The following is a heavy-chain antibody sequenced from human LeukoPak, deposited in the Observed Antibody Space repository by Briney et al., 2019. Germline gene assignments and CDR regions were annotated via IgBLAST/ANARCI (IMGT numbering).Heavy chain of an antibody. J-gene: IGHJ3*02. Sequence: SETLSLTCTVSGGSMSGYYWSWIRQPPGKGLEWIGYIYYSGRTNYNPSLKSRVTISVDTSKNEFSLKLSSVTAADTALYYCASPTIAAGTDAFDIWGQGTMVTVSS. D-gene: IGHD6-13*01. CDR2: IYYSGRT. CDR1: GGSMSGYY. CDR3: ASPTIAAGTDAFDI. V-gene: IGHV4-59*08.